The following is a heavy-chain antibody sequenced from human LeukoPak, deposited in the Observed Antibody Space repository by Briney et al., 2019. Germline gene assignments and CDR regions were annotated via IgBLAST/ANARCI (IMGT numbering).Heavy chain of an antibody. Sequence: SETLSLTCTVSGGSISGGGYYWSWIRQPPGKGLEWIGEINHSGSTNYNPSLKSRVTISVDTSKNQFSLKLSSVTAADTAVYYCARKWLRSLDYWGQGTLVTVSS. V-gene: IGHV4-34*01. D-gene: IGHD5-12*01. CDR3: ARKWLRSLDY. CDR1: GGSISGGGYY. CDR2: INHSGST. J-gene: IGHJ4*02.